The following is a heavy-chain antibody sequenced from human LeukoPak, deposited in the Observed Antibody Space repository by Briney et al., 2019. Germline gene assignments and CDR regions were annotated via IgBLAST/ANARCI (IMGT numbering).Heavy chain of an antibody. D-gene: IGHD6-13*01. J-gene: IGHJ4*02. CDR1: GFTFSSYS. CDR2: ISTGSGYI. V-gene: IGHV3-21*01. CDR3: ARDGAYRSSWYFDY. Sequence: GGSLRLSCTASGFTFSSYSMNWVRQAPGRGPEWVSSISTGSGYIYYADSVKGRFTISRDNANNSVFLQVNSLRAEDTAVYYCARDGAYRSSWYFDYWGQGTLVTVSS.